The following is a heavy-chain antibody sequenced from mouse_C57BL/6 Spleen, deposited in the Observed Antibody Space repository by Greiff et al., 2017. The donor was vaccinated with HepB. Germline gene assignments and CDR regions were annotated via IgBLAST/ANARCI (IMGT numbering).Heavy chain of an antibody. CDR1: GFTFSSYA. D-gene: IGHD1-1*01. CDR2: ISDGGSYT. Sequence: EVQLVESGGGLVKPGGSLKLSCAASGFTFSSYAMSWVRQTPEKRLEWVATISDGGSYTYYTDNVKGRFTISRDNAKNNLYLQMSHLKSEDTAMYYCARDGDGSSSYWYFDVWGTGTTVTVSS. CDR3: ARDGDGSSSYWYFDV. J-gene: IGHJ1*03. V-gene: IGHV5-4*01.